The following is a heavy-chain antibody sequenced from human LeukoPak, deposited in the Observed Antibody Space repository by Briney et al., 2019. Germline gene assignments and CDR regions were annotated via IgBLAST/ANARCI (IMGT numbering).Heavy chain of an antibody. CDR1: GGSISSSNW. Sequence: PSETLSLTCAVSGGSISSSNWWSWVRQPPGKGLEWIGEIYHSGSTNYNPSLKSRVTISVDTSKNQFSLKLSSVTAADTAVYYCARGGGYSGWPFDYWGQGTLVSVSS. J-gene: IGHJ4*02. D-gene: IGHD6-19*01. V-gene: IGHV4-4*02. CDR2: IYHSGST. CDR3: ARGGGYSGWPFDY.